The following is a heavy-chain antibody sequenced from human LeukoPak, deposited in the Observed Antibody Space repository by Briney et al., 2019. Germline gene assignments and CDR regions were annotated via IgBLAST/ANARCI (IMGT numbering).Heavy chain of an antibody. CDR2: INPNSGGT. V-gene: IGHV1-2*02. J-gene: IGHJ4*02. Sequence: ASVKVSCKASGYTFTSYYMHWVRQAPGQGLEWMGWINPNSGGTNYAQKFQGRVTMTRDTSISTAYMELSRLRSDDTAVYYCARSYYDILTVYYHFDYWGQGTLVTVSS. CDR1: GYTFTSYY. D-gene: IGHD3-9*01. CDR3: ARSYYDILTVYYHFDY.